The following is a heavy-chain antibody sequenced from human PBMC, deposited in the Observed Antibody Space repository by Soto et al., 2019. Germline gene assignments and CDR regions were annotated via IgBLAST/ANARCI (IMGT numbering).Heavy chain of an antibody. CDR1: GGTFSTYT. D-gene: IGHD5-18*01. V-gene: IGHV1-69*06. Sequence: QVHLVQSGTEVRKPGSSVTVSCKVSGGTFSTYTISWVRQAPGQGLQWMGGITPILRETTYAQNFQGRVSITADISATTAYMELSDLTSEDTAVYYCGRVPRYSFPTSDSLDRWGQGTRVTVSS. J-gene: IGHJ4*02. CDR2: ITPILRET. CDR3: GRVPRYSFPTSDSLDR.